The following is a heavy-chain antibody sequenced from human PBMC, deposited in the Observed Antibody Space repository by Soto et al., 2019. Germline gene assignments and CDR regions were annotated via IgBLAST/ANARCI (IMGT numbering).Heavy chain of an antibody. CDR2: IWYDGSNK. CDR1: GFSFSSYG. V-gene: IGHV3-33*01. J-gene: IGHJ3*02. Sequence: GGSLRLSCAPSGFSFSSYGIHWARQAPGKGLEWVAAIWYDGSNKVYADSVKGRFTISRDNSKNTLYLQMNSLRAEDTAVYYCARDLAGDYGALDTWGQGTMVTVS. D-gene: IGHD3-10*01. CDR3: ARDLAGDYGALDT.